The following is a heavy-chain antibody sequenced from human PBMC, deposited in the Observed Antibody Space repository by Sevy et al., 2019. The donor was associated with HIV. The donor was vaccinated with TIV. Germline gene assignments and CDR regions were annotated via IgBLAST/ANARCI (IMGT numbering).Heavy chain of an antibody. J-gene: IGHJ4*02. Sequence: SETLSLTCTVSGGSISSGGYYWSWIRQHPGKGLEWIGYIYYSGSTYYNPSLKSRVTISVDTSKNHFSLNLGSVTAADTAVYYCARSDGYYLDFWGQGSLVTVSS. D-gene: IGHD4-17*01. CDR2: IYYSGST. CDR3: ARSDGYYLDF. CDR1: GGSISSGGYY. V-gene: IGHV4-31*03.